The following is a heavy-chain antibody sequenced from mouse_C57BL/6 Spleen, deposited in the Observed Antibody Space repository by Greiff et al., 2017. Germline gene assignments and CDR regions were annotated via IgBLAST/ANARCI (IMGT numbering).Heavy chain of an antibody. Sequence: VQLQQPGAELVKPGASVKMSCKASGYTFTSYWITWVKQRPGQGLEWIGDIYPGSGSTNYNEKFKSKATLTVDTSSSTAYMQISSLTSESSAFYCCARCPLLRYLSFDYWGQGTTLTVSS. J-gene: IGHJ2*01. CDR1: GYTFTSYW. V-gene: IGHV1-55*01. D-gene: IGHD1-1*01. CDR3: ARCPLLRYLSFDY. CDR2: IYPGSGST.